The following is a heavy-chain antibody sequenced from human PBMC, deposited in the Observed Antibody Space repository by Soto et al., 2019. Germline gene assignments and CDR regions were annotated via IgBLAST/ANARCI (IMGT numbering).Heavy chain of an antibody. V-gene: IGHV1-18*01. Sequence: ASVKVSCKASGYTFTSYDISWVRQAPGQGLEWMGWISAYNGNTNYAQKLQGRVTMTTDTSTSTAYMELRNLRSDDTAVYHCARVVTRYGGFDSWDQATLVTVSS. D-gene: IGHD4-17*01. CDR3: ARVVTRYGGFDS. J-gene: IGHJ4*01. CDR1: GYTFTSYD. CDR2: ISAYNGNT.